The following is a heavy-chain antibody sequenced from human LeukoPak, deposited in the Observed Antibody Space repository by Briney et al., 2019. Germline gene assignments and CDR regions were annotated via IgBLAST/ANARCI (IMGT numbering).Heavy chain of an antibody. D-gene: IGHD3-22*01. CDR2: INGSGGST. J-gene: IGHJ4*02. CDR3: AKSYYYDSSGYRPPHYFDY. Sequence: GGSLRLSCAASGFTFSSYAMSWVRQAPGKGLEWVSAINGSGGSTYYADSVKGRFTISRDNSKNTLYLQMNRLRAEDTAVYYCAKSYYYDSSGYRPPHYFDYWGQGTLVTVSS. V-gene: IGHV3-23*01. CDR1: GFTFSSYA.